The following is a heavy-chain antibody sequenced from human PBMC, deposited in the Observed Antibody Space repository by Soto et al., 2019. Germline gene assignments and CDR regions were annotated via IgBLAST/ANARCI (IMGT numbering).Heavy chain of an antibody. Sequence: PSETLSLTCAVSSGSINSTNWWGWVRQPPGKGLEWIGEIYHSGTTNYNPSLKSRGTISVDRPKNQFSLKLTSVTAADTAVYYCAIFKGATPNWFYPFGLGTLVPVSS. CDR3: AIFKGATPNWFYP. CDR2: IYHSGTT. J-gene: IGHJ5*02. CDR1: SGSINSTNW. D-gene: IGHD2-21*01. V-gene: IGHV4-4*02.